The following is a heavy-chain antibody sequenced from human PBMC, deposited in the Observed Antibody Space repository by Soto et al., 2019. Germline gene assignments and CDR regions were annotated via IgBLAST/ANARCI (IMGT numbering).Heavy chain of an antibody. D-gene: IGHD3-10*01. CDR2: ISSSSSTI. V-gene: IGHV3-48*01. J-gene: IGHJ6*02. CDR1: GFTFSSYS. CDR3: ARSVPLLWFGEDKYGMDV. Sequence: EVQLVESGGGLVQPGGSLRLSCAASGFTFSSYSMNWVRQAPGKGLEWVSYISSSSSTIYYADSVKGRFTISRDNAKNSLYLRLNSRRAEDTAVYYCARSVPLLWFGEDKYGMDVWGQGTTVTVSS.